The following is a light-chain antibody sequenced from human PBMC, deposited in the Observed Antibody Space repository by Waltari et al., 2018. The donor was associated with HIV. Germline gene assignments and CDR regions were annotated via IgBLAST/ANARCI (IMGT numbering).Light chain of an antibody. J-gene: IGLJ1*01. CDR3: QVWDRTSDFV. CDR1: NIGRKR. CDR2: YDN. Sequence: SYVLTQPPSVSVAPGQTARITCGGDNIGRKRVHWYQQKPGQAPALVISYDNDRSSGSPGRFSGSNSGNTATLTISRVEAGDEADYHCQVWDRTSDFVFGSGTKVTVL. V-gene: IGLV3-21*04.